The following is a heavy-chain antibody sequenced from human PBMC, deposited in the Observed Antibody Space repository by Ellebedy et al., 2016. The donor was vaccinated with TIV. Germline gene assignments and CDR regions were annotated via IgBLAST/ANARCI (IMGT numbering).Heavy chain of an antibody. CDR2: IKQDESEI. Sequence: GESLKISCAASGVIFSSHWMTWVRQAPGQGLEWVANIKQDESEIYYVDSVKGRFTISRDNAKNSLYLQMNSLGVEDTAVYYCALGDSLDYWGQGTLVAVSS. V-gene: IGHV3-7*03. CDR1: GVIFSSHW. D-gene: IGHD4-17*01. J-gene: IGHJ4*02. CDR3: ALGDSLDY.